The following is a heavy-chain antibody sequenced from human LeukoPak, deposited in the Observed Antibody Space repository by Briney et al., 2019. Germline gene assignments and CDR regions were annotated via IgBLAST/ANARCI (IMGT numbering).Heavy chain of an antibody. V-gene: IGHV1-69*05. D-gene: IGHD1-26*01. Sequence: GASVKVSCKTSGGTFNNSAISWVRQAPGQGLEWLGGIMPLFGTAGYAQKFQGRVTITTDESTSTAYMELSSLRSEDTAVYYCARDRFSGSLNAFDIWGQGTMVTVSS. CDR3: ARDRFSGSLNAFDI. CDR1: GGTFNNSA. J-gene: IGHJ3*02. CDR2: IMPLFGTA.